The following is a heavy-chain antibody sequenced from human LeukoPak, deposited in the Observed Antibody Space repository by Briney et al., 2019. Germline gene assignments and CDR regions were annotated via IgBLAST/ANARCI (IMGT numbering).Heavy chain of an antibody. V-gene: IGHV3-30*18. CDR2: ISYDGSNK. CDR3: AKQSGADRGHLDF. CDR1: GFTFSSYG. J-gene: IGHJ4*02. D-gene: IGHD4/OR15-4a*01. Sequence: PGRSLRLSCAASGFTFSSYGMHWVRQAPGKGLEWVAVISYDGSNKYCADSVKGRSTISRDNSKNTLYLQMNSLRAEDTAVYYCAKQSGADRGHLDFWGQGTLVTVSS.